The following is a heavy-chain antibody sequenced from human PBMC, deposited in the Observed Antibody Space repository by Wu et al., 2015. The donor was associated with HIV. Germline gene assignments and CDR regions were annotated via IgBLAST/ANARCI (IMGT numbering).Heavy chain of an antibody. J-gene: IGHJ4*02. CDR1: GYTFTSYG. Sequence: QVQLVQSGAEVKKPGASVKVSCKASGYTFTSYGITWVRQAPGQGLEWMGWISAYNGNTNYAQKVQGRVTMTTDTSTSTAYMELRSLRSDDTAVYYCARDKAYYDILTGYLPFDYWARTLVTSPQ. CDR2: ISAYNGNT. CDR3: ARDKAYYDILTGYLPFDY. V-gene: IGHV1-18*01. D-gene: IGHD3-9*01.